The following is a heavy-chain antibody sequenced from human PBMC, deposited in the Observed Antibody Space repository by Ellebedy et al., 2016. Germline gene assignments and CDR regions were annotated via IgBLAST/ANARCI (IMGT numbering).Heavy chain of an antibody. J-gene: IGHJ6*02. D-gene: IGHD3-10*02. Sequence: GESLKISCAASGFTFSSYAMHWVRQAPGKGLEWVAVISYDGSNKYYADSVKGRFTISRDNSKNTLYLQMNSLRDEDTAVYYCARDLRPSIFSGYYYGMDVWGQGTTVTVSS. CDR1: GFTFSSYA. CDR2: ISYDGSNK. CDR3: ARDLRPSIFSGYYYGMDV. V-gene: IGHV3-30*04.